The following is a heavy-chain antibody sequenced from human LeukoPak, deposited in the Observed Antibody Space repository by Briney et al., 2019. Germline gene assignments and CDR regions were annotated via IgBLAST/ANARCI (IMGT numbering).Heavy chain of an antibody. CDR2: INHSGST. Sequence: PSETLSLTCAVYGGSFSGYYWSWIRQPPGKGLEWIGEINHSGSTNYNPSLKSRVTISVDTSKNQFSLKLSSVTAADTAVYYCARVPKGGWFDPWGQGTLVTVSS. CDR1: GGSFSGYY. J-gene: IGHJ5*02. CDR3: ARVPKGGWFDP. V-gene: IGHV4-34*01.